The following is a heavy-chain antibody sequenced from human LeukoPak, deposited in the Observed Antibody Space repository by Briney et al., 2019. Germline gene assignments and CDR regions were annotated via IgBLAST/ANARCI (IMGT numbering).Heavy chain of an antibody. J-gene: IGHJ4*02. D-gene: IGHD3-10*01. Sequence: SDTLSLTCTVSGGSVSSGSYHWSWIRQPPGKGLEWIGYIYYSGSTNYNPSLKSRVTISVDTSKNQFSLKLSSVTAADTAVYYCARDAHMVRVKDWGQGTLVTVSS. CDR2: IYYSGST. V-gene: IGHV4-61*01. CDR1: GGSVSSGSYH. CDR3: ARDAHMVRVKD.